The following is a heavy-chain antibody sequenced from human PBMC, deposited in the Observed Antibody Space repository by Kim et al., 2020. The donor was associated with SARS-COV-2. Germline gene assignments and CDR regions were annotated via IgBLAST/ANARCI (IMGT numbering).Heavy chain of an antibody. Sequence: ASVKVSCKASGYTFTSYAMNWVRQAPGQGLEWMGWINTNTGNPTYAQGFTGRFVFSLDTSVSTAYLQISSLKAEDTAVYYCARADLGGELRSDSIFGYWGQGTLVTVSS. CDR1: GYTFTSYA. V-gene: IGHV7-4-1*02. J-gene: IGHJ4*02. CDR3: ARADLGGELRSDSIFGY. CDR2: INTNTGNP. D-gene: IGHD1-26*01.